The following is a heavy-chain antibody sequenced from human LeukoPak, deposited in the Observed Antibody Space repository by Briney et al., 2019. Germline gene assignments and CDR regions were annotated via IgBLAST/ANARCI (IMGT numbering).Heavy chain of an antibody. D-gene: IGHD2-15*01. CDR1: GFTFSSYS. CDR2: ISSGSSYI. J-gene: IGHJ6*02. V-gene: IGHV3-21*01. Sequence: GGSLRLSCAASGFTFSSYSMNWVRQAPGKGLEWVSSISSGSSYIYYADSVKGRFTISRDNAKNSLYLQMNSLRAEDTAVYYCARDGYCSGGSCYYYYYYGMDVWGQGTTVTVSS. CDR3: ARDGYCSGGSCYYYYYYGMDV.